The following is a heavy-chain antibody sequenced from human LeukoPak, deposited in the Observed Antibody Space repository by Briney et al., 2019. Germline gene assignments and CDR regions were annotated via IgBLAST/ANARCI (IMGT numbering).Heavy chain of an antibody. CDR2: IYYSGSA. Sequence: SETLSLTCTVSGGSISSYYWSWIRQPPGKGLEWIGYIYYSGSANYNPSLKSRVTISVDTSKNQFSLKLSSVTAADTAVYYSARGGVNWFDPWGQGTLVTVSS. CDR1: GGSISSYY. CDR3: ARGGVNWFDP. V-gene: IGHV4-59*01. J-gene: IGHJ5*02. D-gene: IGHD6-25*01.